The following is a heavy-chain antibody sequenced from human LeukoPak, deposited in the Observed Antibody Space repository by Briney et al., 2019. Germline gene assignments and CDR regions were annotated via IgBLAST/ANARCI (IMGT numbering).Heavy chain of an antibody. D-gene: IGHD3-22*01. Sequence: SETLSLTCSASGVSMTNDRWTWIRQAPGKGLEWIGYMSDSGQTNYNPSLRSRATVSVDTSKSQCSLRLTSVTSADTAVYYCARITGYFDSGGSYYWGFFDYWGQGSLVTVSS. CDR2: MSDSGQT. V-gene: IGHV4-59*01. J-gene: IGHJ4*02. CDR3: ARITGYFDSGGSYYWGFFDY. CDR1: GVSMTNDR.